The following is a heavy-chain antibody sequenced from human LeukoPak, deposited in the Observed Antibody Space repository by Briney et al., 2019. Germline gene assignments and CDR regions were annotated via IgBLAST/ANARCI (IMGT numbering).Heavy chain of an antibody. Sequence: SETLSLTCTVSSGSISTSNYYWGWVRQPPGKALEWIGNIFYTGSTYYSPSLKSRVTISLDTSRNQFALRLNSVTAADTAVYYCAREVYSGSRFDPWGEGTLVTVSS. CDR1: SGSISTSNYY. D-gene: IGHD6-19*01. CDR2: IFYTGST. J-gene: IGHJ5*02. CDR3: AREVYSGSRFDP. V-gene: IGHV4-39*06.